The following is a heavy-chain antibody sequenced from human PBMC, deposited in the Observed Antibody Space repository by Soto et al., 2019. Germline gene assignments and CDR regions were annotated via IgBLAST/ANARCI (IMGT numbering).Heavy chain of an antibody. CDR2: INHSGST. Sequence: QVQLQQLGAGLLKPSETLSLTCAVYGGSFRGYYWIWIRQPPGKGLEWIGEINHSGSTNYNPSLKSRVTISVDTSKNQFSLKLSSVTAADTAVYYCARGGLLIVATRPNWFDPWGQGTLVTVSS. V-gene: IGHV4-34*01. D-gene: IGHD5-12*01. CDR3: ARGGLLIVATRPNWFDP. CDR1: GGSFRGYY. J-gene: IGHJ5*02.